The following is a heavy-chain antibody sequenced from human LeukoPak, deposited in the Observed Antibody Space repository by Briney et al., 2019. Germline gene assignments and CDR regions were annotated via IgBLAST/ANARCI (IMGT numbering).Heavy chain of an antibody. CDR1: GFIFSSYS. V-gene: IGHV3-48*01. D-gene: IGHD6-13*01. CDR3: ARDLQLAFAY. J-gene: IGHJ4*02. CDR2: ISSSSSTI. Sequence: GGSLRLSCAASGFIFSSYSMNWVRQAPGKGLEWVSYISSSSSTIYYADSVKGRFTISRDNSKNTLYLQMNSLRAEDTAVYYCARDLQLAFAYWGQGTLVTVSS.